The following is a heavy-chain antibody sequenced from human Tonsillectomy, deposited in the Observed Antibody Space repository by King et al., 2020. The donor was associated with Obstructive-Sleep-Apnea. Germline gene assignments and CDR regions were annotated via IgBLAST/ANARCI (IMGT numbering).Heavy chain of an antibody. D-gene: IGHD3-9*01. V-gene: IGHV4-59*01. CDR1: GGSISSYY. Sequence: VQLQESGPGLVKPSETLSLTCTVSGGSISSYYWSWIRQPPGKGLEWIGYIYYSGSTNYNPFLKSRVTISVDTSKNQFSLKLSSVTAADTAVYYCARVEDYDILTGSSWYFDLWGRGTLVTVSS. J-gene: IGHJ2*01. CDR2: IYYSGST. CDR3: ARVEDYDILTGSSWYFDL.